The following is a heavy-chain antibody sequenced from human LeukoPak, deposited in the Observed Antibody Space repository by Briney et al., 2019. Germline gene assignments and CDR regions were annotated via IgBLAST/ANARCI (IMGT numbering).Heavy chain of an antibody. J-gene: IGHJ1*01. CDR2: ISSGSSTI. V-gene: IGHV3-48*01. CDR1: GFTFSNAW. CDR3: ARGSDLKYFQY. Sequence: GGSLRLSCAASGFTFSNAWMNWVRQAPGKGLEWISYISSGSSTIYYADSVKGRFTISRDNAKNSLYLQMNSLRAEDTAVYYCARGSDLKYFQYWGQGTLVTVSS.